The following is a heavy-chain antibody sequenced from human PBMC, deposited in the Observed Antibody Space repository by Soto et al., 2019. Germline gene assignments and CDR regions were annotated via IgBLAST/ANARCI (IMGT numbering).Heavy chain of an antibody. D-gene: IGHD2-15*01. Sequence: EVQLLESGGGLVQPGGSLRLSCAASGFTFSSYAMSWVRQAPGKGLEWVLAISGSGGSTYYADSVKGRFTISIDNSKNTLYLQMNSLRAEDTAVYYCAKDRCSGGSCHNWFDPWGQGTLVTVSS. CDR1: GFTFSSYA. V-gene: IGHV3-23*01. CDR2: ISGSGGST. J-gene: IGHJ5*02. CDR3: AKDRCSGGSCHNWFDP.